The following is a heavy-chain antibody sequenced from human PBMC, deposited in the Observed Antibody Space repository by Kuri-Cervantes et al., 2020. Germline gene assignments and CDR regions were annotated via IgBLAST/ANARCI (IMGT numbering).Heavy chain of an antibody. CDR1: GGSISSSSYY. V-gene: IGHV4-39*01. CDR3: ASRSYFTIFGVVTQGGFDY. D-gene: IGHD3-3*01. Sequence: SETLSLTCTVSGGSISSSSYYWGWIRQPQGKGLEWTGSIYYSGSTYYSPSLKSRVTISVDTSKNQFSLKLSSVTAADTAVYYCASRSYFTIFGVVTQGGFDYWGQGTLVTVSS. J-gene: IGHJ4*02. CDR2: IYYSGST.